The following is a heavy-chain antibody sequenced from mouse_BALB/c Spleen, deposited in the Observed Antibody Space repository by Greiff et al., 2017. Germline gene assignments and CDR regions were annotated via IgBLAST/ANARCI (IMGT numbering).Heavy chain of an antibody. V-gene: IGHV2-9*02. CDR1: GFSLTSYG. Sequence: QVQLKESGPGLVAPSQSLSITCTVSGFSLTSYGVHWVRQPPGKGLEWLGVIWAGGSTNYNSALMSRLSISKDNSKSQVFLKMNSLQTDDTAMYYCARRVITTGYAMDYWGQGTSVTVSS. CDR3: ARRVITTGYAMDY. J-gene: IGHJ4*01. CDR2: IWAGGST. D-gene: IGHD2-4*01.